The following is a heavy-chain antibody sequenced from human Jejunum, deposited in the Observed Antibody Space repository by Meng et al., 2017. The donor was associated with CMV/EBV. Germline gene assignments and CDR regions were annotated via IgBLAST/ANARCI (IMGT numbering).Heavy chain of an antibody. CDR1: GFSLSTSEVG. CDR3: ALFTRSWFDP. Sequence: QHTLKESGPTLVKPTQTLTLTCTFSGFSLSTSEVGVGWIRQPPGKALEWLAVIYWDDDKRYSPSLKSRLTITKDTSKNQVVLTLTNMDPVDTATYYCALFTRSWFDPWGQGTLVTVSS. D-gene: IGHD2-2*01. V-gene: IGHV2-5*02. CDR2: IYWDDDK. J-gene: IGHJ5*02.